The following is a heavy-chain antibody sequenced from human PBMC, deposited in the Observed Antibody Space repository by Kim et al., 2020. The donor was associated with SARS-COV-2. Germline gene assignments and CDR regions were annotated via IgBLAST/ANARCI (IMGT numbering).Heavy chain of an antibody. CDR2: IYSGGST. CDR3: ARYCSGGSCQDAFDI. J-gene: IGHJ3*02. V-gene: IGHV3-53*01. Sequence: GGSLRLSCAASGLIVSSNYMSWVRQAPGKGLEWVSVIYSGGSTYNADSVKGRFTISRDNSKNTLYLQMNSLRADDTAVYYCARYCSGGSCQDAFDIWGQGTMVTVSS. CDR1: GLIVSSNY. D-gene: IGHD2-15*01.